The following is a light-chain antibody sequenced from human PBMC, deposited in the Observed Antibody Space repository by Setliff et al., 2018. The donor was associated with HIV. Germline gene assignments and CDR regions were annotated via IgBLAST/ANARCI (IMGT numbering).Light chain of an antibody. CDR3: NTYISSTPNYV. CDR1: SSDVGGYNF. CDR2: DVS. J-gene: IGLJ1*01. Sequence: QSVLAQPPSASGSPGQSVTISCTGTSSDVGGYNFVSWYQHHPGNAPKLMIYDVSKRPSGVPDRFSGSKSGNTASLTVSGLQAEDEADYYCNTYISSTPNYVFGTGTKVT. V-gene: IGLV2-8*01.